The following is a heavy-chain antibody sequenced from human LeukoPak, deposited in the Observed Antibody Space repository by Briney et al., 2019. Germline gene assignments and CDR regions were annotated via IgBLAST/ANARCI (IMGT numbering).Heavy chain of an antibody. Sequence: GASLRLSCAASGFSLTHDAIHWVRQAPGKGLEWVALISYDGGDKYYADSVKGRFTISRDNSKNTLYLQMNSLRAEDTAVYYCARGNDFGLDPWGQGTLVTVSS. V-gene: IGHV3-30*04. CDR1: GFSLTHDA. D-gene: IGHD3-3*01. J-gene: IGHJ5*02. CDR3: ARGNDFGLDP. CDR2: ISYDGGDK.